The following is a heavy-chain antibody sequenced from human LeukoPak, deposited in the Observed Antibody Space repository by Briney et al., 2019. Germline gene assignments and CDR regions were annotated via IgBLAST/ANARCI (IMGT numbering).Heavy chain of an antibody. CDR1: GYTFSSHG. CDR2: IRYDGSKK. CDR3: AREDSSGWYTAY. J-gene: IGHJ4*02. D-gene: IGHD6-19*01. Sequence: GGPLRLSCAASGYTFSSHGMHWVRQAPGKGREGVATIRYDGSKKWYAESVRGRFTISRDDSKNTLFLQMNNLRVEDTAVYYCAREDSSGWYTAYWGQGTLVTVSS. V-gene: IGHV3-33*01.